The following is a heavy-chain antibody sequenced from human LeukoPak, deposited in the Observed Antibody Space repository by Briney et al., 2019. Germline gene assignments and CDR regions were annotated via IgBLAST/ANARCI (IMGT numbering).Heavy chain of an antibody. V-gene: IGHV3-30-3*01. CDR3: ARDRPYDYGDYYYYYGMDV. CDR2: VSSDGTNK. J-gene: IGHJ6*02. Sequence: PGGSLRLSCAVSGFTFSRHVMHWVRQAPGKGLEWVAVVSSDGTNKYYADSVKGRFTISRDNAKNSLYLQMNSLRAEDTAVYYCARDRPYDYGDYYYYYGMDVWGQGTTVTVSS. CDR1: GFTFSRHV. D-gene: IGHD4-17*01.